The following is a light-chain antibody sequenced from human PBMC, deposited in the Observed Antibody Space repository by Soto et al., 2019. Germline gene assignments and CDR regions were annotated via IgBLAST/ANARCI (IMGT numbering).Light chain of an antibody. CDR2: EAS. CDR1: QKINTW. CDR3: QQYEIYPLT. Sequence: IQMTQSPSTLSASVGDRVTITCRASQKINTWVAWYQQRPGKAPQLLIYEASSLEPGVPSRFGGSGSGTDFTLTISSLQPDGFATYYCQQYEIYPLTFGGGTHVE. V-gene: IGKV1-5*03. J-gene: IGKJ4*01.